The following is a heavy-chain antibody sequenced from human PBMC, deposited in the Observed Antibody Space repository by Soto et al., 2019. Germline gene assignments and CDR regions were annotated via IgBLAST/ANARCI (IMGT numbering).Heavy chain of an antibody. D-gene: IGHD6-6*01. Sequence: ASVKVSCKASGYTFTGYYMHWVRQAPGQGLEWMGWINPNSGGTNYAQKFQGWVTMTRDTSISTAYMELSRLRSDDTAVYYCARGGKGQLASTYNWFDPWGQGTLVTVAS. CDR3: ARGGKGQLASTYNWFDP. CDR2: INPNSGGT. J-gene: IGHJ5*02. CDR1: GYTFTGYY. V-gene: IGHV1-2*04.